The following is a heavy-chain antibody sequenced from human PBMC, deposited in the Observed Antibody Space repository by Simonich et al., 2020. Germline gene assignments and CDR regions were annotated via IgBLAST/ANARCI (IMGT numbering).Heavy chain of an antibody. CDR3: ARASRGTWWYYYFDY. CDR2: IIAYNGNK. J-gene: IGHJ4*02. V-gene: IGHV1-18*01. Sequence: QVQLVQSGAEVKKPGASVKVSCKASGYTFTSYGISWVRQATGQGLEWLGRIIAYNGNKNYAQKLQGRVTMTTDTSTSTAYRELRSLRADDTAVYYCARASRGTWWYYYFDYWGQGTLVTVSS. D-gene: IGHD2-15*01. CDR1: GYTFTSYG.